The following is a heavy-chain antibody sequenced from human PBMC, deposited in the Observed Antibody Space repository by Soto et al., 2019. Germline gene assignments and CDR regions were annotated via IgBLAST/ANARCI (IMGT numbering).Heavy chain of an antibody. CDR1: GCSISSSNW. Sequence: SETLSLTCAVSGCSISSSNWWSWVRQPPGKGLEWIGEIYHSGSTNYNPSLKSRVTISVDKSKNQFSLKLSSVTAADTAVYYCARVVGRDDYGDYSLDYWGQGTLVTVSS. D-gene: IGHD4-17*01. J-gene: IGHJ4*02. V-gene: IGHV4-4*02. CDR2: IYHSGST. CDR3: ARVVGRDDYGDYSLDY.